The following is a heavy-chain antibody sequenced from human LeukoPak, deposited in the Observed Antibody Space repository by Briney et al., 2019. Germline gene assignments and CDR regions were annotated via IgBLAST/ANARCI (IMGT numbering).Heavy chain of an antibody. CDR3: ARRNSGSYLVYFDY. CDR2: IKQDGSEK. J-gene: IGHJ4*02. D-gene: IGHD1-26*01. V-gene: IGHV3-7*01. Sequence: PGGSLRPSCAASGFTFSSYWMSWVRQAPGKGLEWVDNIKQDGSEKYYVDSVKGRFTISRDNAKNSLYLQMNSLRAEDTAVYYCARRNSGSYLVYFDYWGQGTLVTVSS. CDR1: GFTFSSYW.